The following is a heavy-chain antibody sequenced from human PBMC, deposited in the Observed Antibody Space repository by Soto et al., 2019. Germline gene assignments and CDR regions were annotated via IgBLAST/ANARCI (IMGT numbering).Heavy chain of an antibody. CDR1: GYTFTSYG. CDR2: ISAYNGNT. CDR3: ARAGLLWFGEFIYYYYGMDV. V-gene: IGHV1-18*04. J-gene: IGHJ6*02. Sequence: ASVKVSCKASGYTFTSYGISWVRQAPGQGLEWMGWISAYNGNTNYAQKLQGRVTMTTDTSTSTAYMELRSLRSDDTAVYYCARAGLLWFGEFIYYYYGMDVWRQGTTVTVSS. D-gene: IGHD3-10*01.